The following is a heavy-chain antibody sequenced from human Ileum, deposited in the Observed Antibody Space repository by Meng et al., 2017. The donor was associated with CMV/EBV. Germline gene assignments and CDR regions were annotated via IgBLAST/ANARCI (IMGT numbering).Heavy chain of an antibody. CDR2: ITPYNGKT. CDR1: GYTFITFG. J-gene: IGHJ5*02. CDR3: AREDYSAYAAT. V-gene: IGHV1-18*01. D-gene: IGHD2-21*01. Sequence: QVKLEQSGPKVKNPAASVKLSCKASGYTFITFGITLVRQAPGPGLELMWWITPYNGKTDYTQRLQDRVTMTTDTSTNTLYMELRSMRSDDTAVYYCAREDYSAYAATWGQGTLVTVSS.